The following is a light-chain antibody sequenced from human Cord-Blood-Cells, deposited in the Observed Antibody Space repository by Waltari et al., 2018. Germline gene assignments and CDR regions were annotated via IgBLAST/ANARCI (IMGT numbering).Light chain of an antibody. CDR2: GAS. J-gene: IGKJ3*01. CDR3: QQYNNWPPGFT. CDR1: QSVSSN. Sequence: EIVMTQSPATLSVSPGERATLSCRASQSVSSNLAWYQQNPGQAPRLLIYGASTRATGIPARFSGSGSGTEFTLTISSLQSEDFAVYYCQQYNNWPPGFTFGPGTKVDIK. V-gene: IGKV3D-15*01.